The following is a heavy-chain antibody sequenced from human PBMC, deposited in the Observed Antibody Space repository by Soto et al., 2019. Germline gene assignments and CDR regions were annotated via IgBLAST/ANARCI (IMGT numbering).Heavy chain of an antibody. Sequence: GGSLRLSCAASGFTFSDHYMDWVRQAPGKGLEWVGRTRDKANSYTTEYAASVKGRFTISRDDSKNSLYLQMNSLKTEDTAVYYCARGVFLQQLAQSPYYYYGMDVWGQGTTVTVSS. CDR3: ARGVFLQQLAQSPYYYYGMDV. J-gene: IGHJ6*02. V-gene: IGHV3-72*01. CDR1: GFTFSDHY. D-gene: IGHD6-13*01. CDR2: TRDKANSYTT.